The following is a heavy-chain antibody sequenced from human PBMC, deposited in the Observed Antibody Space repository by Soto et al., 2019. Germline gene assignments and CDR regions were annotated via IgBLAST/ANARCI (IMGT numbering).Heavy chain of an antibody. J-gene: IGHJ4*02. CDR3: ARDRGIAARTLYYFDY. Sequence: QVQLVESGGGVVQPGRSLRLSCAASGFTFSSYAMHWVRQAPGKGLEWVAVISYDGSNKYYADSVKGRFTISRDNSKNTLYLQMNSLRAEDTAVYYCARDRGIAARTLYYFDYWGQGTLVTVSS. CDR1: GFTFSSYA. D-gene: IGHD6-6*01. CDR2: ISYDGSNK. V-gene: IGHV3-30-3*01.